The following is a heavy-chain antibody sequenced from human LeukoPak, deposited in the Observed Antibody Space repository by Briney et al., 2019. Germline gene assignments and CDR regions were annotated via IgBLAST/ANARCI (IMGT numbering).Heavy chain of an antibody. D-gene: IGHD5-12*01. J-gene: IGHJ4*02. CDR2: IYYSGST. V-gene: IGHV4-39*01. CDR3: AIHGYSGYDY. CDR1: GGSISSSSYY. Sequence: SETLSLTCTVSGGSISSSSYYWGWIRQPPGKGLEWIGSIYYSGSTYYNPSLKSRVTISVDTSKNQFSLKLSSVTAADTAVHYCAIHGYSGYDYWGQGTLVTVSS.